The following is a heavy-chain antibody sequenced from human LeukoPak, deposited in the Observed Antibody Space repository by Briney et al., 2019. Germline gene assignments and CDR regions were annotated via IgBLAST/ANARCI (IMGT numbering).Heavy chain of an antibody. CDR1: GFTVSSNY. CDR2: IYSGGSI. J-gene: IGHJ6*02. CDR3: ARDSPAYYYDSSGYAVPSVGMDV. Sequence: GGSLRLSCAASGFTVSSNYMSWVRQAPGKGLEWVSVIYSGGSIYYADSVKGRFTISRDNSKNTLYLQMNSLRAEDTAVYYCARDSPAYYYDSSGYAVPSVGMDVWGQGTTVTVSS. V-gene: IGHV3-66*02. D-gene: IGHD3-22*01.